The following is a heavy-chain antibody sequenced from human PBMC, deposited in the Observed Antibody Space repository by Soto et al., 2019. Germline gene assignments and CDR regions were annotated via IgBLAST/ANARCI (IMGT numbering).Heavy chain of an antibody. J-gene: IGHJ4*02. CDR2: IFHDGTA. D-gene: IGHD3-10*01. CDR1: GVSISSGNW. V-gene: IGHV4-4*02. Sequence: SETLSLTCAVSGVSISSGNWWTWVRQTPQRGLEYIGEIFHDGTANYYPSSERRVAISLDTSKNQFSLKLTFVTASDTAIYFCARLVYDTRLNYMYFDCWGQGALVTVSS. CDR3: ARLVYDTRLNYMYFDC.